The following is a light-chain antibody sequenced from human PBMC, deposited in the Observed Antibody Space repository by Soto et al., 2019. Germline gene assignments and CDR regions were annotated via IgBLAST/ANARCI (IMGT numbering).Light chain of an antibody. J-gene: IGKJ1*01. CDR3: QHYNNWPRT. CDR2: GAS. CDR1: QSVSSN. V-gene: IGKV3-15*01. Sequence: EIVMTQSPATLSVSPGERATLSCRASQSVSSNLAWYQQKPGQAPRLLIYGASTRATGIPARFSGSGSGTEFTLTISILQSEDFAVYYCQHYNNWPRTFGQGTKVE.